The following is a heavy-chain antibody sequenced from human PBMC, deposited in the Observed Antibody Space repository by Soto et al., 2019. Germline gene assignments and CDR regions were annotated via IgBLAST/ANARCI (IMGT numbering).Heavy chain of an antibody. J-gene: IGHJ4*02. Sequence: PSETLSLTCAVYGGSFSGYYWSWIRQPPGKGLEWIGEINHSGSTNYNPSLKSRVTISVDTSKNQFSLKLSSVTAADTAVYYCARGLSSIAVAGTAIGYWGQGTLVTVSS. CDR3: ARGLSSIAVAGTAIGY. CDR2: INHSGST. V-gene: IGHV4-34*01. D-gene: IGHD6-19*01. CDR1: GGSFSGYY.